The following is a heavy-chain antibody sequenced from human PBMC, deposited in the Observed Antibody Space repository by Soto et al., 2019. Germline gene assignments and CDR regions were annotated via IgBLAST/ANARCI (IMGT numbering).Heavy chain of an antibody. CDR1: GGSISSGDYY. D-gene: IGHD5-12*01. V-gene: IGHV4-30-4*01. CDR3: ARDPIVATSAFDY. CDR2: IYYSGST. Sequence: SETLSLTCTVSGGSISSGDYYWSWIRQPPWKGLEWIGYIYYSGSTYYNPSLKSRVTISVDTSKNQFSLKLSSVTAADTAVYYCARDPIVATSAFDYWGQGXLVTVYS. J-gene: IGHJ4*02.